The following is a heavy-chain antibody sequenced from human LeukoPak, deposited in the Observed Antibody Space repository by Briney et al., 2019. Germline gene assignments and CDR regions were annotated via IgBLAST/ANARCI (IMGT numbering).Heavy chain of an antibody. CDR1: GYSFTTYW. V-gene: IGHV5-51*01. J-gene: IGHJ6*02. CDR3: ARTFSPYLEDRFYYGGMDV. CDR2: IYPGDSDT. D-gene: IGHD3-3*01. Sequence: GESLKISCKASGYSFTTYWIGWVRQMPGKGLEWMGLIYPGDSDTRYTPSFQGQVTIPADKSINTTYLQCSSLKASDPALYYCARTFSPYLEDRFYYGGMDVWGQGTTVTVSS.